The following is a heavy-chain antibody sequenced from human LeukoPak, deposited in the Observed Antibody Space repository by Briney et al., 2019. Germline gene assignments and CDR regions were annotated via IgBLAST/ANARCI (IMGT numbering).Heavy chain of an antibody. CDR3: ARARKLTYSSSWYNY. J-gene: IGHJ4*02. D-gene: IGHD6-13*01. CDR1: GGSFSGYY. Sequence: SETLSLTCAVYGGSFSGYYWSWIRQPPGKGLEWIGEINHSGSTNYNPSLKSRVTISVDTSKNQFSLKLSSVTAADTAVYYCARARKLTYSSSWYNYWGQGTLLTVSS. CDR2: INHSGST. V-gene: IGHV4-34*01.